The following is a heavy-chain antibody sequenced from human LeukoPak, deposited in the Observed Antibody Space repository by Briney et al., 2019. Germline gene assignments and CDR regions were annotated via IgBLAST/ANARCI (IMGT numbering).Heavy chain of an antibody. D-gene: IGHD2-2*01. CDR1: GYTFTGYY. V-gene: IGHV1-2*02. Sequence: ASVKVSCKASGYTFTGYYMHWVRQAPGQGLEWMGWINPNSGGTNYAQKFQGRVTMARDTSISTAYMELSRLRSDGTAVYYCARAEGYCSSTSCYRLSLDVWGQGTTVTVSS. CDR3: ARAEGYCSSTSCYRLSLDV. J-gene: IGHJ6*02. CDR2: INPNSGGT.